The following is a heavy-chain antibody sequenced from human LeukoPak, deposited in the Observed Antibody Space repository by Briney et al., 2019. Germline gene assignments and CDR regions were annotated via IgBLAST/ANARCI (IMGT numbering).Heavy chain of an antibody. D-gene: IGHD3-10*01. V-gene: IGHV3-23*01. CDR1: GFTFSSYG. CDR3: AKDKRITMVRGPNWFDP. J-gene: IGHJ5*02. Sequence: GGSLRLSCAASGFTFSSYGMSWVRQAPGKGLEWVSAISGSGGSTYYADSVKGRFAISRDNSKNTLYLQMNSLRAEDTAVYYCAKDKRITMVRGPNWFDPWGQGTLVTVSS. CDR2: ISGSGGST.